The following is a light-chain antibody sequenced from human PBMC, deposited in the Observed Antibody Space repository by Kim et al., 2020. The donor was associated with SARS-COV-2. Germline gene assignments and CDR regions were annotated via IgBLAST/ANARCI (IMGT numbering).Light chain of an antibody. V-gene: IGKV2-30*01. Sequence: DAVMTQSPLSLPVTLGQPASISCTSSQSLVYSDGNTYLNWFHQRPGQSPRRLIYRVSNRDSGVPDRFSGSVSGAVFTLKISSVEVEDIGLYFCMQGSHWPYTFGQGTKLEI. CDR2: RVS. CDR3: MQGSHWPYT. CDR1: QSLVYSDGNTY. J-gene: IGKJ2*01.